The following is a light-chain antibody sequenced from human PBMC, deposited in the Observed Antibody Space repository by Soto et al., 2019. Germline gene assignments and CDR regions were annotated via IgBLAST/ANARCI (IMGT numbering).Light chain of an antibody. CDR3: QQYGT. CDR1: QSISSW. V-gene: IGKV1-5*01. CDR2: DAS. Sequence: ESQVTQSAFSLSASVRDRVIISCRASQSISSWLAWYQQKPGKAPKLLIYDASSLESGVPSRFSGSGSGTEFTLTISSLQPDDFATYSCQQYGTFGQGTKVDI. J-gene: IGKJ1*01.